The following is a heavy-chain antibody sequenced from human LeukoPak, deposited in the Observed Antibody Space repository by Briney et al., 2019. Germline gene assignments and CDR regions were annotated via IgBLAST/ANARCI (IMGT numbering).Heavy chain of an antibody. Sequence: GGSLRLSCAASGFTFSSYAMSWVRQAPGKGLEWVSAISGSGGSTYYADSVKGRFTISRDNSKNTLYLQMNSLRAEDTAVYYCAKSLGQYYYDSSGYYYKSTAGYYFDYWGQGTLVTVSS. CDR2: ISGSGGST. V-gene: IGHV3-23*01. CDR1: GFTFSSYA. D-gene: IGHD3-22*01. CDR3: AKSLGQYYYDSSGYYYKSTAGYYFDY. J-gene: IGHJ4*02.